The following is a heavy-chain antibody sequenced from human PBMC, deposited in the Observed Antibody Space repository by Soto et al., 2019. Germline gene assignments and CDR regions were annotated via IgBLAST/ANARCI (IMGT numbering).Heavy chain of an antibody. CDR1: GFTSGFTFSSYA. CDR2: IRVDCDAT. J-gene: IGHJ4*02. Sequence: GGSLRLSCAASGFTSGFTFSSYAMGWVRQAPGKGLEWVSTIRVDCDATYYSDSVRARFTISRDNSNNTLFLQMKSLGGEDTAIYYCAKVRFRSGYFDSWGQGTVVTVSS. CDR3: AKVRFRSGYFDS. D-gene: IGHD6-19*01. V-gene: IGHV3-23*01.